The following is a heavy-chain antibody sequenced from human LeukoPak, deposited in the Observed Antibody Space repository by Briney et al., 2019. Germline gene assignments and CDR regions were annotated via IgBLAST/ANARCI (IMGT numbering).Heavy chain of an antibody. CDR3: ARVPYYYGSGSYPRDY. D-gene: IGHD3-10*01. Sequence: SETLSLTCTVSGGSISSSSYYWGWIRQPPGKGLEWIGSIYYSGSTYYNPSLKSRVTISVDTSKNQFSLKLSSVTAADTAVYYCARVPYYYGSGSYPRDYWGQGTLVTVSS. J-gene: IGHJ4*02. CDR2: IYYSGST. CDR1: GGSISSSSYY. V-gene: IGHV4-39*07.